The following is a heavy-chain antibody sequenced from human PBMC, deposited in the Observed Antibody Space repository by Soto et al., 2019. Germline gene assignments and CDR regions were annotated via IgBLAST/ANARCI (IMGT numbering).Heavy chain of an antibody. CDR1: GFTFSSYG. V-gene: IGHV3-30*18. J-gene: IGHJ4*02. Sequence: QVQLVESGGGVVQPGRSLRLSCAASGFTFSSYGMHWVRQAPGKGLEWVAVISYDGSNEYYADSVKGRFTISRDNSKNTVYLQMNSLRAEYTAVYSCAKDLDFRSSSTPFDYWGQGTLVTVSS. D-gene: IGHD6-6*01. CDR2: ISYDGSNE. CDR3: AKDLDFRSSSTPFDY.